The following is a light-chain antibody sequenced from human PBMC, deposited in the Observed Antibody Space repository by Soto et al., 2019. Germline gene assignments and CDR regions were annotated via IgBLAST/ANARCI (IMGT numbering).Light chain of an antibody. Sequence: QSVLTQPPSASGSPGQSVTISCTGTSSDVGGYNYVSWYQQHPGKAPKLMIYEVSKRPSGAPDRFSGSKSGNTASLTVSGLQAEDEADYYCSSYAGSNKVVFGGGTKVTVL. CDR2: EVS. V-gene: IGLV2-8*01. J-gene: IGLJ2*01. CDR1: SSDVGGYNY. CDR3: SSYAGSNKVV.